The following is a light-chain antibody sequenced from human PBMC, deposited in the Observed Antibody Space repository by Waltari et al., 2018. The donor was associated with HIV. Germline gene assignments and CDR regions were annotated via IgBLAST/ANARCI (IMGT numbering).Light chain of an antibody. V-gene: IGLV1-47*01. CDR2: RNS. CDR3: AAWDDSLSGWV. CDR1: SSNIGDNY. J-gene: IGLJ3*02. Sequence: QSALTQPPSTSVTPGQTVTIPCSGSSSNIGDNYVSWYQQLPGTAPKLLIYRNSQRPSGVRDRFSGSKSGTSASLAINDLRSEDEAGYHCAAWDDSLSGWVFGGGTNLTVL.